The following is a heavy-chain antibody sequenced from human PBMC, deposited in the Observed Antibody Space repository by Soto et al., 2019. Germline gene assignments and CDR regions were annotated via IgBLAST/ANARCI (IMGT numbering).Heavy chain of an antibody. CDR1: GFTFSSYW. Sequence: GGSLRLSCAASGFTFSSYWMSWVRQAPGKGLEWVANIKQDGSEKYYVDSVKGRFTISRDNAKNSLYLQMNSLRAEDTAVYYCAMPPPYGPKNPYGMDVWGQGTTVTVSS. CDR2: IKQDGSEK. CDR3: AMPPPYGPKNPYGMDV. V-gene: IGHV3-7*02. D-gene: IGHD3-16*01. J-gene: IGHJ6*02.